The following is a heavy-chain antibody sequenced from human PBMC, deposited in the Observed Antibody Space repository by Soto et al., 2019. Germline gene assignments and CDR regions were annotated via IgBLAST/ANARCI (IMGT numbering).Heavy chain of an antibody. V-gene: IGHV1-18*01. CDR1: GYTFSNYA. CDR3: AAPRDRTTCFDY. D-gene: IGHD2-21*01. CDR2: LSANKENT. J-gene: IGHJ4*02. Sequence: QVQLVQSGTEVKKPGASVKVSCKASGYTFSNYAISWLRQAPGQGLEWMGRLSANKENTNYAQKLQGRVTMTTDTSTSPADRELGGLRSDATAVYYCAAPRDRTTCFDYGGQGTLVPVSS.